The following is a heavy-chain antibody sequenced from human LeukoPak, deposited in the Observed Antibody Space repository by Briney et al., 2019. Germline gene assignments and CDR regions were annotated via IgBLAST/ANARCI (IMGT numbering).Heavy chain of an antibody. J-gene: IGHJ4*02. CDR3: ARDGGGNVDY. V-gene: IGHV3-53*01. CDR2: IYSGGST. D-gene: IGHD2-15*01. CDR1: GFTVSSNY. Sequence: TGGSLRLSCAASGFTVSSNYMSWVRQAPGKGLEWVSLIYSGGSTYYADSVKARFTISRDNSKKTLYLQVNSLRAEDRAVYYCARDGGGNVDYWGQGTLVTVSS.